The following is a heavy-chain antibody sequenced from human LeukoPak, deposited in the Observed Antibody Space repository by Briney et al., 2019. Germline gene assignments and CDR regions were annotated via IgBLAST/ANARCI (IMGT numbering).Heavy chain of an antibody. Sequence: SETLSLTCTVSGGSISSSSYYWGWIRQPPGKGLEWLGSIYYSGSTYYNPSLKSRVTISVDTSKNQFSLKLSSVTAADTAVYYCARVRGQAIFGVVISYYFDYWGQGTLVTVSS. CDR3: ARVRGQAIFGVVISYYFDY. J-gene: IGHJ4*02. CDR1: GGSISSSSYY. CDR2: IYYSGST. D-gene: IGHD3-3*01. V-gene: IGHV4-39*07.